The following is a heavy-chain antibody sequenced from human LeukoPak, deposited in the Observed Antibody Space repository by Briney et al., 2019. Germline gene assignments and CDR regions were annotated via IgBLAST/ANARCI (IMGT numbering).Heavy chain of an antibody. V-gene: IGHV4-30-2*02. CDR2: IYHSGST. J-gene: IGHJ4*02. D-gene: IGHD1-20*01. CDR3: ASDRTDNWNPIDY. CDR1: GGSISSGGYY. Sequence: SETLSLTCTVSGGSISSGGYYWSWIRQPPGKGQEWIGYIYHSGSTYNNPSLKSRVTISVDRSKNQFSLKLSSVTAADTAVYYCASDRTDNWNPIDYWGQGTLVTVSS.